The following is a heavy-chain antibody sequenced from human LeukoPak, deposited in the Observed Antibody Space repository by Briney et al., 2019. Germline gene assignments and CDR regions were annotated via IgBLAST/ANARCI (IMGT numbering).Heavy chain of an antibody. D-gene: IGHD6-19*01. CDR1: GYTFTSYY. V-gene: IGHV1-46*01. CDR3: ARGQWLGHDAFDI. CDR2: IYPGGGST. Sequence: ASVKVSCKASGYTFTSYYIHWVRQAPGRGLEWMGIIYPGGGSTSYAQKFQGRVTMTRDMSTTTVYMELSSLRSEDTAVYYCARGQWLGHDAFDIWGLGTMVTVSS. J-gene: IGHJ3*02.